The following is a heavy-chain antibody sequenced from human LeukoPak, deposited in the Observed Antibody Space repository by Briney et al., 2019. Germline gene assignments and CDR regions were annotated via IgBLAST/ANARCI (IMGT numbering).Heavy chain of an antibody. CDR3: ARDWTDIPMIH. CDR1: GFIFSNYA. Sequence: GRSLRLSCVASGFIFSNYATHWVRQAPGKGPEWVAFISYDGSNKLYAASVTGRFTISRDHSKNTLYLQMNHLSPDDTAIYYCARDWTDIPMIHWGQGTLVTVSS. D-gene: IGHD5-12*01. J-gene: IGHJ4*02. V-gene: IGHV3-30*04. CDR2: ISYDGSNK.